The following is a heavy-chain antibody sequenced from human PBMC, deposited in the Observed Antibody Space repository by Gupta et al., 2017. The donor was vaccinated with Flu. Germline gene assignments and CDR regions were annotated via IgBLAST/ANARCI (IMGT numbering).Heavy chain of an antibody. CDR1: GFTSGDYI. Sequence: EVQLVESGGGLVQPGRSLRLSCTASGFTSGDYIMSWVRQAPGKGLEWVGFIRSNTYGGTTEYAASVKGRFTISRDDSKSIAYLQMNSLKAEDTAVYYCSSTSIASAGTGHWGQGTLVTVPS. CDR3: SSTSIASAGTGH. CDR2: IRSNTYGGTT. J-gene: IGHJ4*02. V-gene: IGHV3-49*04. D-gene: IGHD6-13*01.